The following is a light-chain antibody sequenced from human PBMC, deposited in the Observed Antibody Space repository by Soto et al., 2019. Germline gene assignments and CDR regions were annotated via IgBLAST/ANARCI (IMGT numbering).Light chain of an antibody. CDR2: GSS. Sequence: EIVLTQSPATLSLSPGARATLSCRASQTITSYYLAWYQQKPGQSPRLLIYGSSSRATGIPDRFSGSGSGTDFTLTISGLEPEDFAVYYCHQYGSSPPSFGQGTKVEIK. V-gene: IGKV3-20*01. CDR3: HQYGSSPPS. J-gene: IGKJ2*03. CDR1: QTITSYY.